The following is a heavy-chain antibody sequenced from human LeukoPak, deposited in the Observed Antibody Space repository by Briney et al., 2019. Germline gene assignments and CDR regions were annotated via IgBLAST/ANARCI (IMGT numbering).Heavy chain of an antibody. Sequence: SETLSLTCTVSGGSIRSYYWSWIRQPPGKGLEWIGYIYYSGSTNYNPSLKSRVTISVDTSKNQFSLKLSSVTAADTAMYYCASQGRRQQLFGWLDPWGQGTLVTVSS. CDR3: ASQGRRQQLFGWLDP. CDR1: GGSIRSYY. J-gene: IGHJ5*02. CDR2: IYYSGST. V-gene: IGHV4-59*08. D-gene: IGHD6-13*01.